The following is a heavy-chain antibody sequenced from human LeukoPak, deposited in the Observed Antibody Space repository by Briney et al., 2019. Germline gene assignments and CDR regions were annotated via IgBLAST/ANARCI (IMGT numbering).Heavy chain of an antibody. J-gene: IGHJ4*02. D-gene: IGHD3-10*01. Sequence: SQTLSLTCTVSGGSISNYYWSWIRQPAGMGLEWIGRIYASGSTNYNPSLKSRVTMSVDTSNNQFSLNLSSVTAADTAVYYCARTSARGAQFDYWGQGTLVTVSS. CDR2: IYASGST. CDR3: ARTSARGAQFDY. CDR1: GGSISNYY. V-gene: IGHV4-4*07.